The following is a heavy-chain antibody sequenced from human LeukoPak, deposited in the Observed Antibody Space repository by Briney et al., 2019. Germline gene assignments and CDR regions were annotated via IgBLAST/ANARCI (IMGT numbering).Heavy chain of an antibody. CDR2: ISYDGSEI. D-gene: IGHD6-19*01. CDR3: VKEQNTGWYRVADY. V-gene: IGHV3-30*18. J-gene: IGHJ4*02. Sequence: PGRSLRLSCAASGFVLSDCGMHCVRQAPGKGLEWVAVISYDGSEIHYADSVKGRFVISRDISKSTLHLQMNSLRVEDTAVYHCVKEQNTGWYRVADYWGQGTLVTVSS. CDR1: GFVLSDCG.